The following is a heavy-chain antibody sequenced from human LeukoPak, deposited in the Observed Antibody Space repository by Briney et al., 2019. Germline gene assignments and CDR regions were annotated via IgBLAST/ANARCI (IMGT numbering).Heavy chain of an antibody. CDR3: AKGSMGAPRVFDY. Sequence: GGSLRLSCAASVFTFDDYAMHWVPQAPGKGLEWVSGISWNSGSIGYADSVKGRFTISRDNAKNSLYLQMNSLRAEDTALYYCAKGSMGAPRVFDYWGQGTLVTVSS. CDR2: ISWNSGSI. V-gene: IGHV3-9*01. J-gene: IGHJ4*02. D-gene: IGHD1-26*01. CDR1: VFTFDDYA.